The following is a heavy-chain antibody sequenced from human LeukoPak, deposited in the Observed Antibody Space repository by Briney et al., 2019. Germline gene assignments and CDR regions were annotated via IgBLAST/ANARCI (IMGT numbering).Heavy chain of an antibody. CDR3: ARIGYYDSSGYYKGWFDP. J-gene: IGHJ5*02. CDR2: IYYSGST. D-gene: IGHD3-22*01. V-gene: IGHV4-31*03. Sequence: KPSQTLSLTCTVSGGSISSGGYYWSWIRQHPGKGLEWIGYIYYSGSTYYNPSLKSRVTISVDTSKNQFSLKLSSVTAADTAVYYCARIGYYDSSGYYKGWFDPWGQGTLVTVSS. CDR1: GGSISSGGYY.